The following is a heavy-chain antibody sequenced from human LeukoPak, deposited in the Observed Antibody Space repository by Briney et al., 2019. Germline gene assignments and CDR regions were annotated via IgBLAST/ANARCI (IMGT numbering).Heavy chain of an antibody. J-gene: IGHJ1*01. CDR2: ISSSSSII. D-gene: IGHD2-21*01. V-gene: IGHV3-48*02. Sequence: GGSLRLSCAASGFTFSSYSMNWVRQAPGKGLEWVSYISSSSSIIYYADSVRGRFTISRDNAKNSLYLQMNSLRDEDTAVYYCASAREYCGSAECYEYFQHWGQGTLVTVSS. CDR1: GFTFSSYS. CDR3: ASAREYCGSAECYEYFQH.